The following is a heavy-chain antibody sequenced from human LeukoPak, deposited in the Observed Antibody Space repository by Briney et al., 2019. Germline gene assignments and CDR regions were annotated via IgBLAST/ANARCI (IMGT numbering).Heavy chain of an antibody. J-gene: IGHJ4*02. D-gene: IGHD2-2*01. CDR2: ISWNSGTK. CDR1: GFTFDDYA. Sequence: GGSLRLSCAASGFTFDDYAMHWVRQAPGKGLEWVSGISWNSGTKGYADSVKGRFTISRDNAKKSLYLQMNSLSAEDTAVYYCGRFSRAPDYWGQGTLVTVSS. V-gene: IGHV3-9*01. CDR3: GRFSRAPDY.